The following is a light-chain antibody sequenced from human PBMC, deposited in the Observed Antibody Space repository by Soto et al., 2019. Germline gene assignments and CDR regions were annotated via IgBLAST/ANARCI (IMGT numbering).Light chain of an antibody. V-gene: IGKV1-5*03. Sequence: DIKMTQSPSTLSASVGDRVTITCRASQSISSWLAWYQQKPGEAPNLLIYRASTLESGVPSRFSGSGSGTEFTLTISSLQPDDFATYYCQRYNWYPYSFGQGTKLEIK. CDR1: QSISSW. CDR2: RAS. CDR3: QRYNWYPYS. J-gene: IGKJ2*03.